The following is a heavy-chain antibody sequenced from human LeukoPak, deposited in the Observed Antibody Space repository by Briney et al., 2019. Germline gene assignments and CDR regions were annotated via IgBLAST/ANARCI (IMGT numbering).Heavy chain of an antibody. V-gene: IGHV4-38-2*02. J-gene: IGHJ4*02. CDR2: IYHSGST. CDR3: ARLQTVRGVYDY. Sequence: SETLSLTCTVSGYSISSGYYWGWIRQPPGKGLEWIGSIYHSGSTYYNPSLKSRVTISVDTSENQFSLKLSSVTAADTAVYYCARLQTVRGVYDYWGQGTLVTVSS. D-gene: IGHD3-10*01. CDR1: GYSISSGYY.